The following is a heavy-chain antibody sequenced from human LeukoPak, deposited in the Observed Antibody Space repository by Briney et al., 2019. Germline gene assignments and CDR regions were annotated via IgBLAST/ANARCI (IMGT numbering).Heavy chain of an antibody. Sequence: SQTLSLTCTVSGGSIINDDYYWSWIRLHPGKGLEWIGYIYYSGSTNYNPSLKSRVTISVDTSKNQFSLKLSSVTAADTAVYYCARDLYSTNYYCGMDVWGQGTTVTVSS. V-gene: IGHV4-61*08. D-gene: IGHD1-1*01. CDR1: GGSIINDDYY. CDR2: IYYSGST. J-gene: IGHJ6*02. CDR3: ARDLYSTNYYCGMDV.